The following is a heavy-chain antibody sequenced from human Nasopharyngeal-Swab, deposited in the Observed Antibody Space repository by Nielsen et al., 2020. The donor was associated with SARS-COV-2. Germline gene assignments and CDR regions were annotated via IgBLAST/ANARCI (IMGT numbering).Heavy chain of an antibody. CDR1: GFTFSSYW. J-gene: IGHJ6*02. D-gene: IGHD6-13*01. CDR3: ARDGIAAAGYYYYYGMDV. Sequence: GESLKISCAASGFTFSSYWMSWVRQAPGKGLEWVANIKQDGSEKYYVDSVKGRFTISRDNAKNSLYLQMNSLRAEDTAVYYCARDGIAAAGYYYYYGMDVWGQGTTATVSS. V-gene: IGHV3-7*01. CDR2: IKQDGSEK.